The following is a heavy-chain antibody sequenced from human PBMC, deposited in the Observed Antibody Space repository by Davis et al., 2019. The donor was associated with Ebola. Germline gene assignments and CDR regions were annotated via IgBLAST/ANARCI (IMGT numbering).Heavy chain of an antibody. D-gene: IGHD2-2*02. V-gene: IGHV3-23*01. CDR3: ARAPYCSSTSCYNGDY. CDR1: GFTFSSYA. J-gene: IGHJ4*02. CDR2: ISGSGGST. Sequence: PGGSLRLSCAASGFTFSSYAMSWVRQAPGKGLEWVSAISGSGGSTYYADSVKGRFTISRDNSKNTLYLQMNSLRDEDTAVYYCARAPYCSSTSCYNGDYWGQGTLVTVSS.